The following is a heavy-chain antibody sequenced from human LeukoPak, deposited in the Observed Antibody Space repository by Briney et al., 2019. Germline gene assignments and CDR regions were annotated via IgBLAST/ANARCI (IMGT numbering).Heavy chain of an antibody. CDR1: GFTFSYYG. V-gene: IGHV3-33*01. D-gene: IGHD6-19*01. Sequence: PGGSLRLSCAASGFTFSYYGMHWVRQAPGKGLEWVAVIWNDGNKKYYADSVKGRFTISRDNSKNTLYLQMSSLRAEDTAIYYCARALYSGGWYGGDYWGQGTLVTVSS. J-gene: IGHJ4*02. CDR3: ARALYSGGWYGGDY. CDR2: IWNDGNKK.